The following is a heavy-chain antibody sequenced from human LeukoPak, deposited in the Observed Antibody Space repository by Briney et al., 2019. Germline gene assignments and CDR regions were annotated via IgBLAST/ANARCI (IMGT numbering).Heavy chain of an antibody. CDR2: IYYSGST. V-gene: IGHV4-59*01. J-gene: IGHJ4*02. Sequence: SETLSLTCTVSGGSISSYYWSWIRQPPGKGLEWIGYIYYSGSTNYNPSLKSRVTISVDTSKNQFSLKLRSVTAADTAVYYCAREDSGGYYDYWGQGTLVTVSS. CDR3: AREDSGGYYDY. D-gene: IGHD3-22*01. CDR1: GGSISSYY.